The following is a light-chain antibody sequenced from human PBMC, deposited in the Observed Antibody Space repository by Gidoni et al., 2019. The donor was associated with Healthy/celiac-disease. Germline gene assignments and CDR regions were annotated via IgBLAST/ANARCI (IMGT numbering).Light chain of an antibody. J-gene: IGKJ3*01. CDR1: QDISNY. V-gene: IGKV1-33*01. CDR2: DAS. CDR3: QQYDNLPSDFT. Sequence: DIQMTQSPSSLSASVGDRVTITCQASQDISNYLNWYQQKPGKATKLLIYDASNLETGVPSRFSGSGSGTDFTFTISRLQPEDIATYYCQQYDNLPSDFTFGPGTKVDIK.